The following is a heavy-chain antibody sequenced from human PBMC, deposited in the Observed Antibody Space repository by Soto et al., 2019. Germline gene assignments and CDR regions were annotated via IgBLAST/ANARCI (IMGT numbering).Heavy chain of an antibody. CDR2: IYYSGST. Sequence: SETLSLTCTVSGGSISSGDYYWSWIRQPPGKGLEWIGYIYYSGSTYYNPSLKSRVTISVDTSKNQFSLKLSSVTAADTAVYYSARTIVVVPAAILDWFDPWGQGTLVTVSS. CDR3: ARTIVVVPAAILDWFDP. D-gene: IGHD2-2*02. J-gene: IGHJ5*02. V-gene: IGHV4-30-4*01. CDR1: GGSISSGDYY.